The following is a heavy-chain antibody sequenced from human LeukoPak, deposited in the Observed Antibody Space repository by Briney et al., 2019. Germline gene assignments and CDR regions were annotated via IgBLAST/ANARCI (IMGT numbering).Heavy chain of an antibody. CDR3: AKQELRFLEWLSFFDY. CDR1: GFTFSSYA. J-gene: IGHJ4*02. D-gene: IGHD3-3*01. Sequence: PGGSLRLSFAASGFTFSSYAMSWVRQAPGKGLEWVSAISGSGGSTYYADSVKGRFTISRDNSKNTLYLQMNSLRAEDTAVYYCAKQELRFLEWLSFFDYWGQGTLVTVSS. CDR2: ISGSGGST. V-gene: IGHV3-23*01.